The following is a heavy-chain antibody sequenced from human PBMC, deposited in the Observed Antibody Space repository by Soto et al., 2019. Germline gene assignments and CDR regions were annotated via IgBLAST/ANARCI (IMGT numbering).Heavy chain of an antibody. J-gene: IGHJ6*02. V-gene: IGHV1-18*01. CDR2: IRTYNGNT. Sequence: QVQLVQSGAEVKKPGASVKVSCKASGYTFTSYGISWVRQAPGQGLEWMGWIRTYNGNTNYAQKLQGSVTMTTDTTTRKAYMELRSLRSDDTAVYYCARAVQYDILTGYYADYYYYGMAVWGQGTTVTVSS. D-gene: IGHD3-9*01. CDR1: GYTFTSYG. CDR3: ARAVQYDILTGYYADYYYYGMAV.